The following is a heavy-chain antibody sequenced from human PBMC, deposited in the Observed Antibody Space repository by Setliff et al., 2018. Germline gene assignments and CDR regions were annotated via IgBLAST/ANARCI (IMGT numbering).Heavy chain of an antibody. CDR3: ARRETYYNFWSGYFDY. V-gene: IGHV4-38-2*01. Sequence: SETLSLTCAVSGYSISSGYNWGWIRQPPGKGLEWIGSIYYRGSTSYNSSLKSRVSISVDTSKNQFSLNLNAVTAADTAVYYCARRETYYNFWSGYFDYWGQGTLVTVSS. D-gene: IGHD3-3*01. CDR1: GYSISSGYN. J-gene: IGHJ4*02. CDR2: IYYRGST.